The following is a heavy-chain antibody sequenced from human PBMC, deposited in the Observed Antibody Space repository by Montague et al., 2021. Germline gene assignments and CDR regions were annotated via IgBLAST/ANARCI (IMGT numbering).Heavy chain of an antibody. V-gene: IGHV4-39*01. CDR3: ARLDIVLIYWGFDY. D-gene: IGHD2-8*01. CDR1: GGSISSSNYH. CDR2: TTYTGNT. Sequence: SETLSLTCIVSGGSISSSNYHWGWIRQPPGKGLEWIGSTTYTGNTYCNPSLKSRVTMSVDTSRNQSSLKLTSVTAADTAAYYCARLDIVLIYWGFDYWGQGTLVTVSS. J-gene: IGHJ4*02.